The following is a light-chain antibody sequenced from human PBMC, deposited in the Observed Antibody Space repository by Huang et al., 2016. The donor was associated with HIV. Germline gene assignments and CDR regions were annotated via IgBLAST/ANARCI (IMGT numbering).Light chain of an antibody. CDR3: QQTYITPLT. CDR2: AAT. J-gene: IGKJ2*01. CDR1: QSISSY. Sequence: DIQMTQSPSSLSASVGDRVTITCRASQSISSYLNWYQQKPGTAPKVLIYAATSLQSGVPSRFSGSGAGTDFTRTINNLQPEDSATYYCQQTYITPLTFGQGTKLEIK. V-gene: IGKV1-39*01.